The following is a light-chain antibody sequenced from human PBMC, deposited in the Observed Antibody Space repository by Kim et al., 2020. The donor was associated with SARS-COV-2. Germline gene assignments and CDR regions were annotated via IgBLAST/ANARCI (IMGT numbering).Light chain of an antibody. Sequence: VSPGERATHSCRASQSVSSNLAWYQQKPGQAPRLLIYGASTRATGIPARFSGSGSGTEFTLTISSLQSEDLAVYYCQQYNNWPPAFGQGTKVDIK. CDR2: GAS. V-gene: IGKV3-15*01. CDR3: QQYNNWPPA. CDR1: QSVSSN. J-gene: IGKJ1*01.